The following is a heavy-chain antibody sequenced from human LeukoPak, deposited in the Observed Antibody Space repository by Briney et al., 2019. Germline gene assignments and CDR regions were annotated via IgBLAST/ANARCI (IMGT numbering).Heavy chain of an antibody. D-gene: IGHD3-10*01. V-gene: IGHV3-23*01. CDR1: GFTFSSYA. CDR3: AKDDGGSPPDAFDI. J-gene: IGHJ3*02. Sequence: GGSLRLSCAASGFTFSSYAMSWVRQAPGKGLEWVSSISYSGGSTYYADSVKGRFAISRDSSENTLYLQMSGLRGEDTAVYYCAKDDGGSPPDAFDIWGQGTLVTVSS. CDR2: ISYSGGST.